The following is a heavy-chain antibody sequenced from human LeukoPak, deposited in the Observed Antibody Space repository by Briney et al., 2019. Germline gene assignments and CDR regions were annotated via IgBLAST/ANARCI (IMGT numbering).Heavy chain of an antibody. CDR3: ARDVVAARGSFDY. CDR2: IYYSGST. D-gene: IGHD2-2*01. Sequence: SETLSLTCTVSGGSISSSSYYWGWIRQPPGKGLEWIGSIYYSGSTYYNPSLKSRVTISVDMSKNQFSLKLSSVTAADTAVYYCARDVVAARGSFDYWGQGTLATVSS. CDR1: GGSISSSSYY. V-gene: IGHV4-39*07. J-gene: IGHJ4*02.